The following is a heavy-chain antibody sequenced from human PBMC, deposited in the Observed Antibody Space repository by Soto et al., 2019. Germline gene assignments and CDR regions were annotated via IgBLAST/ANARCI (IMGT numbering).Heavy chain of an antibody. CDR3: ARVLGWNPTDY. D-gene: IGHD1-1*01. CDR1: GYTFTSYG. V-gene: IGHV1-18*01. CDR2: ISAYNGNT. Sequence: QVQLVQSGAEVKKPGASVKVSCKASGYTFTSYGISWVRQAPGQGLAWMGWISAYNGNTNYAQNLQCRVTMTTDTPTSTADMELRSLRSQDTAVSYCARVLGWNPTDYWGQGTLVTVST. J-gene: IGHJ4*02.